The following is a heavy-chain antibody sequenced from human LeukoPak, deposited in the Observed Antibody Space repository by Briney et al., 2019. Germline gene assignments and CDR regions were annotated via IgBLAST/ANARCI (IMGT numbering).Heavy chain of an antibody. CDR3: ARSSRVDY. J-gene: IGHJ4*02. V-gene: IGHV4-34*01. D-gene: IGHD5-24*01. CDR1: GGSFSGYY. CDR2: INHSGST. Sequence: PSETLSLTCAVYGGSFSGYYWSWIRQPPGKGLEWIGEINHSGSTNYNPSLKSRVTISVDTSKNQFSLKLSSVTAADTAVYYCARSSRVDYWGQGTLVTVSS.